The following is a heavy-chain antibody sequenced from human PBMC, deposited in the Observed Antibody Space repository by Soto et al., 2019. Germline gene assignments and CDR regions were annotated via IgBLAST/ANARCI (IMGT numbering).Heavy chain of an antibody. CDR3: AKDLITIFGVVPYYFDY. CDR2: ISGSGGST. Sequence: GGSLRLSCAASGFTFSSYAMGWVRQAPGKGLEWVSAISGSGGSTYYADSVKGRFTISRDNSKNTLYLQMNSLRAEDTAVYYCAKDLITIFGVVPYYFDYWGQGTLVTVSS. V-gene: IGHV3-23*01. J-gene: IGHJ4*02. CDR1: GFTFSSYA. D-gene: IGHD3-3*01.